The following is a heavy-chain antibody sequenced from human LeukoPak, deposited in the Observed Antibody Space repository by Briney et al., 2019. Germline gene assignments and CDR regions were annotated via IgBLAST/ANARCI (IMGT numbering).Heavy chain of an antibody. D-gene: IGHD6-19*01. J-gene: IGHJ4*02. V-gene: IGHV3-64D*06. Sequence: PGGSLRLSCSASGFTFSSSPMHWVCQAPGKGLEYVSAITNDGGSTYSADSVRGRFTISRDNSKNTLYLQMSSLRADDTAVYYCVKPQYSSGWLGYWGQGTLVTVSS. CDR3: VKPQYSSGWLGY. CDR1: GFTFSSSP. CDR2: ITNDGGST.